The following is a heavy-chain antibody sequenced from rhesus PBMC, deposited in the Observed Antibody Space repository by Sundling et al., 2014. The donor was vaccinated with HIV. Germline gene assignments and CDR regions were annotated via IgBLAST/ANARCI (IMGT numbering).Heavy chain of an antibody. Sequence: QVQLVQSGAEVKKPGSSVKVSCKASGYTFTDYYMQWVRQAPGQGLEWMGRINPKTGGTDYAQKFQGRVTMTRDTSTSTAYMELSSLRSEDTAVYYCHTEYFEFWGQGALVTVSS. D-gene: IGHD4-11*01. CDR2: INPKTGGT. J-gene: IGHJ1*01. CDR1: GYTFTDYY. CDR3: HTEYFEF. V-gene: IGHV1-138*01.